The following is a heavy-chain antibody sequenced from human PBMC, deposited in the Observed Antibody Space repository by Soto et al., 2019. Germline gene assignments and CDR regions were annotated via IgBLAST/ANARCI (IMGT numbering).Heavy chain of an antibody. D-gene: IGHD1-1*01. V-gene: IGHV3-7*04. CDR2: IKEDGTEI. CDR3: VRSSGWKGDY. CDR1: GFTFSSHW. Sequence: EVQLVESGGGLVQPGGSLRLSCVASGFTFSSHWMNWVRQVPGKGLEWVANIKEDGTEINYVDSVKGRFAISRDNAKNPLYLQMNSLGVDDTAVYPCVRSSGWKGDYWGQGILVTVSS. J-gene: IGHJ4*02.